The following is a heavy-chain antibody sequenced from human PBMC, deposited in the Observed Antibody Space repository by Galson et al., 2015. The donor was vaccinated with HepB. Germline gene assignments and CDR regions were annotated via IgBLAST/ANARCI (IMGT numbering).Heavy chain of an antibody. J-gene: IGHJ6*02. CDR2: ISSSGSTI. CDR3: AREGARYCSSTSCYVMETNGMDV. Sequence: SLRLSCAASGFTFSDYYMSWIRQAPGKGLEWVSYISSSGSTIYYADSVKGRFTISRDNAKNSLYLEMNSLRAEDTAVYYCAREGARYCSSTSCYVMETNGMDVWGQGTTVTVSS. V-gene: IGHV3-11*01. CDR1: GFTFSDYY. D-gene: IGHD2-2*01.